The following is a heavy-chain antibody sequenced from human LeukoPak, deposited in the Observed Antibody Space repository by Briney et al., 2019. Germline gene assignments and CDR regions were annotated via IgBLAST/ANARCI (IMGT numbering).Heavy chain of an antibody. D-gene: IGHD4-23*01. J-gene: IGHJ4*02. CDR2: IRYDGSNK. Sequence: PGGSLRLSCAASGFTFSSYGMHWVRQAPGKGLEWVAFIRYDGSNKYYADSVKGRFTISRDNSKNTLYLQMNSLRAEDMAVYYCAKDRRWSQENHYFDYWGQGTLVTVSS. V-gene: IGHV3-30*02. CDR3: AKDRRWSQENHYFDY. CDR1: GFTFSSYG.